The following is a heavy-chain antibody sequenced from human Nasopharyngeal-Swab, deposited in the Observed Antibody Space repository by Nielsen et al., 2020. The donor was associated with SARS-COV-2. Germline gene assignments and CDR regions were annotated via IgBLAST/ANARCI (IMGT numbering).Heavy chain of an antibody. J-gene: IGHJ3*02. V-gene: IGHV4-31*03. CDR2: IYYSGST. CDR1: GGSISSGGYY. CDR3: ARGEFGGVIVLDAFDI. D-gene: IGHD3-16*02. Sequence: SETLSLTCTVSGGSISSGGYYWSWIHQHPGKGLEWIGYIYYSGSTYYNPSLKSRVTTSVDTSKNQFSLKLSSVTAADTAVYYCARGEFGGVIVLDAFDIWGQGTMVTVSS.